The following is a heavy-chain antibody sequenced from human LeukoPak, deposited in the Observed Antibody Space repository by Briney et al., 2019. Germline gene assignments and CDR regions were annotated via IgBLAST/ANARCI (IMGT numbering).Heavy chain of an antibody. CDR2: ISYDGSNK. V-gene: IGHV3-30-3*01. CDR1: GFTFSSYA. CDR3: ARVRFGELGVPDFDY. Sequence: HPGRSLRLSCAASGFTFSSYAMHWVRQAPGKGLEWVAVISYDGSNKYYADSVKGRFTISRDNSKNTLYLQMNSLRAEDTAVYYCARVRFGELGVPDFDYWGQGALVTVSS. J-gene: IGHJ4*02. D-gene: IGHD3-10*01.